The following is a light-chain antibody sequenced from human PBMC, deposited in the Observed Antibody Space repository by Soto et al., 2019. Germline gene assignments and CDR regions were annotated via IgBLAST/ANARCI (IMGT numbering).Light chain of an antibody. V-gene: IGKV1-5*01. CDR3: QQHNSYPNT. Sequence: DIQMTQSPSTLSASVGDRVTITCRASQSISSWLAWYQQRPGKAPKLLIYDASTLESGVPSRFSGSGSGTEFTLTISSLQPDDFATYYCQQHNSYPNTFGLGTTLESK. CDR2: DAS. CDR1: QSISSW. J-gene: IGKJ2*01.